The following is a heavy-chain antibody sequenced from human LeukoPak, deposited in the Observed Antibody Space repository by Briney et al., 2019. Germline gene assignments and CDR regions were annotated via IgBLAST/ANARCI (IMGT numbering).Heavy chain of an antibody. CDR1: GFTFSDYW. D-gene: IGHD3-10*01. Sequence: PGGSLRLSCAASGFTFSDYWMHWVRQAPGKGLVWVSRVNTDGSSTSNADSVKGRFTISRDNAKNTLYLQMNSLRVEDTAVYYCARGMTYYFGSGKFDYWGQGTLVTVSS. V-gene: IGHV3-74*01. J-gene: IGHJ4*02. CDR3: ARGMTYYFGSGKFDY. CDR2: VNTDGSST.